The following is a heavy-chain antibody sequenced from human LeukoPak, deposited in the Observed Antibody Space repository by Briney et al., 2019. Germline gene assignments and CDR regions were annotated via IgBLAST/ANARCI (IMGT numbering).Heavy chain of an antibody. V-gene: IGHV3-7*01. J-gene: IGHJ5*02. CDR1: GFTFSSHW. CDR3: AKDGISGWSPTGWFDP. D-gene: IGHD6-19*01. Sequence: GGSLRLSCAASGFTFSSHWMSWVRQTPGKGLEWVANMDPDGSEKYYADSVKGRFTISRDNSKNTLYLQMNSLRAEDTAVYYCAKDGISGWSPTGWFDPWGQGTLVTVSP. CDR2: MDPDGSEK.